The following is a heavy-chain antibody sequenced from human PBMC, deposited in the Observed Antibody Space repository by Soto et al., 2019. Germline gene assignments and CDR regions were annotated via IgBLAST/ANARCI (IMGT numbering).Heavy chain of an antibody. D-gene: IGHD2-2*01. Sequence: ASVKVSCKASGYTFTSYDINWVRQATGQGLEWMGWINPNSGNTGYAQKFQGRVTMTRNTSISTAYMELSSLRSEDTAVYYCARVPPPAAMEYYYYYYYMDVWGKGTTVTSP. CDR3: ARVPPPAAMEYYYYYYYMDV. V-gene: IGHV1-8*01. CDR2: INPNSGNT. CDR1: GYTFTSYD. J-gene: IGHJ6*03.